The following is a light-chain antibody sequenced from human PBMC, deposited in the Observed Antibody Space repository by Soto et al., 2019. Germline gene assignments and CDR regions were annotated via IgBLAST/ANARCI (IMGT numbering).Light chain of an antibody. CDR3: AAWDDGLNGPV. J-gene: IGLJ7*01. Sequence: QSALTQPASVSGSPGQSITISCTGTSSDVGGYKYVSWYQQLPGMAPKLLIYTNNQRPSGVPARFSGSKSGTSASLAINGLQSEDEAHYHCAAWDDGLNGPVFGGGTQLTVL. V-gene: IGLV1-44*01. CDR1: SSDVGGYKY. CDR2: TNN.